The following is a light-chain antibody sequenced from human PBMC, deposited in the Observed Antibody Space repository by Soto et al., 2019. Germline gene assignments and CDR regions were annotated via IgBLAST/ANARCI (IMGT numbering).Light chain of an antibody. CDR2: NNN. Sequence: QSVLTQPPSASGTPGQRVTISCSGSNSNIGSHTVNWYQQLPGTAPKLLIYNNNQRPLGVPDRFSGSKSGPSASLAISGLQSEDEADYYCATWDESLNGGVFGGGTQLTVL. CDR3: ATWDESLNGGV. J-gene: IGLJ7*01. V-gene: IGLV1-44*01. CDR1: NSNIGSHT.